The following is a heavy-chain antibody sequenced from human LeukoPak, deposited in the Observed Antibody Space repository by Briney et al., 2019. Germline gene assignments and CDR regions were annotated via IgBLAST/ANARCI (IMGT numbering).Heavy chain of an antibody. Sequence: ASVKVSCKASGYTFTSYGITWVRQAPGQGLEWMGWINPNSGGTNYAQKFQGRVTMTRDTSISTAYMELSRLRSDDTAVYYCAREEWYYYYYMDVWGKGTTVTVSS. CDR2: INPNSGGT. V-gene: IGHV1-2*02. CDR3: AREEWYYYYYMDV. D-gene: IGHD3-3*01. CDR1: GYTFTSYG. J-gene: IGHJ6*03.